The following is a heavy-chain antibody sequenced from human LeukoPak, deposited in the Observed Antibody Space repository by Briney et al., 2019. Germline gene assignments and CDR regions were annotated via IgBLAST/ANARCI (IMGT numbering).Heavy chain of an antibody. D-gene: IGHD3-3*01. V-gene: IGHV4-34*01. CDR3: ARAPYYDFWSGYAGMDY. J-gene: IGHJ4*02. CDR1: GGSFSGYY. CDR2: INHSGST. Sequence: SETLSLTCAVYGGSFSGYYWSWIRQPPGKGLEWIGEINHSGSTNYSPSLKSRVTISVDTSKNQFSLKLSSVTAADTAVYYCARAPYYDFWSGYAGMDYWGQGTLVTVSS.